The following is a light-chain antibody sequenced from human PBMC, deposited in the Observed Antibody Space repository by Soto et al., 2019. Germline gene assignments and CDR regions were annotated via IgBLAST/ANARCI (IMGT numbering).Light chain of an antibody. CDR2: GVS. CDR1: QSVSSTL. V-gene: IGKV3-20*01. CDR3: QPYGDSSWT. J-gene: IGKJ1*01. Sequence: ELVLTQSPVALSLSSGERATLSCRASQSVSSTLLTWYQQKPGQAPRLLIYGVSSRATGIPDRFSGSGSGTDFTLTISRVEPEDVEVYFCQPYGDSSWTFCQGSRVEIK.